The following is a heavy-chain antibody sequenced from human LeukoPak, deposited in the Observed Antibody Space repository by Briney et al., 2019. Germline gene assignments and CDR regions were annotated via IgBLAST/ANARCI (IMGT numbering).Heavy chain of an antibody. CDR3: ARGGPYDILTGYDFDY. Sequence: PSETLSLTCAVYGGSFSGCYWSWIRQPPGKGLEWIGEINHSGSTNYNPSLKSRVTISVDTSKNQFSLKLSSVTAADTAVYYCARGGPYDILTGYDFDYWGQGTLVTVSS. J-gene: IGHJ4*02. D-gene: IGHD3-9*01. V-gene: IGHV4-34*01. CDR2: INHSGST. CDR1: GGSFSGCY.